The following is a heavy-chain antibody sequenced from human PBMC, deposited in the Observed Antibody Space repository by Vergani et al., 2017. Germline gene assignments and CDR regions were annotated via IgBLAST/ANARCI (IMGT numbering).Heavy chain of an antibody. CDR2: INPNSGRT. CDR3: ARAPVYDFWSGYYLFD. Sequence: QVQLVQSGAEVKKPGASVKVSCKASGYTFTGYYMHWVRQAPGQGLEWMGWINPNSGRTNYAQEFQGRVTITRDTSISTSYMELSRLRSDDTAVYYCARAPVYDFWSGYYLFDWGQGTLVTVSS. V-gene: IGHV1-2*02. D-gene: IGHD3-3*01. CDR1: GYTFTGYY. J-gene: IGHJ4*02.